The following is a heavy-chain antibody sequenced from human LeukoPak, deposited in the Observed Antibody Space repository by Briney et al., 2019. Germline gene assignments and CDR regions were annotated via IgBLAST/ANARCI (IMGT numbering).Heavy chain of an antibody. Sequence: SETLSLTCTVSGGSISSYYWSWIRQPPGKGLEWIGYIYYSGSTNYNPSLKSRVTISVDTSRNQFSLKLSSVTAADTAVYYCARLVTRGYYDSSGRRIDAFDIWGQGTMVTVSS. J-gene: IGHJ3*02. V-gene: IGHV4-59*01. CDR2: IYYSGST. D-gene: IGHD3-22*01. CDR1: GGSISSYY. CDR3: ARLVTRGYYDSSGRRIDAFDI.